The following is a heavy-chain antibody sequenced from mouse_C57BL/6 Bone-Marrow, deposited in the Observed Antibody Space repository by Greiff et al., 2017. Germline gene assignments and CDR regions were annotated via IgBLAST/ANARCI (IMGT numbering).Heavy chain of an antibody. CDR3: ARQLGRFAY. CDR1: GFTFSSYA. D-gene: IGHD4-1*01. V-gene: IGHV5-4*03. CDR2: ISDGGSYT. J-gene: IGHJ3*01. Sequence: EVKLVESGGGLVKPGGSLKLSCAASGFTFSSYAMSWVRQTPEKRLEWVATISDGGSYTYYPANVKGRFTISRDNAKNNLYLQMSHLKSEDTAMYYCARQLGRFAYWGQGTLVTVSA.